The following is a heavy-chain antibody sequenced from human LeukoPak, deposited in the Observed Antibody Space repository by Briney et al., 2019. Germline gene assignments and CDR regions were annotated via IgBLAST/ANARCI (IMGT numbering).Heavy chain of an antibody. CDR1: GFTVSRNY. CDR2: ISGSGTNT. Sequence: GGSLRLSCAATGFTVSRNYMSWVRQAPGKGLDWLSGISGSGTNTYYADSVKGRFTISRDNSKNMVYLQMNSLRAEGTAIYFCAKNSGICDYWGQGVLVTVSS. J-gene: IGHJ4*02. CDR3: AKNSGICDY. D-gene: IGHD1-26*01. V-gene: IGHV3-23*01.